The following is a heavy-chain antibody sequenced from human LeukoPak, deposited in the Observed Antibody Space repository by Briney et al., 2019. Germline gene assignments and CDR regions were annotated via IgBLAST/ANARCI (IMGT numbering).Heavy chain of an antibody. D-gene: IGHD6-19*01. Sequence: SETLSLTCAVYGGSFSGYYWSWIRQPPGKGLEWIGEINHSGSTNYSPSLKSRVTISVDTSKNQFSLQLNSVTPEDTAVYYCARDQGAGALHYWGQGTLVTVSS. J-gene: IGHJ4*02. CDR1: GGSFSGYY. CDR2: INHSGST. V-gene: IGHV4-34*01. CDR3: ARDQGAGALHY.